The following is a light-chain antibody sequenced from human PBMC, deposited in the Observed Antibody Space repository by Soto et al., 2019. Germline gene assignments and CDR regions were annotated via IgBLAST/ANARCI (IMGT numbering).Light chain of an antibody. Sequence: DIQMTQSPSSLSASVGDRVTITCRASRSISNYLNWYQQKSGKVPRLMIYAASSLHPGVPSRFSGTGTGTAFTLTITSLQPEDSATYYCQQSYSVPRFGPGTRVDLK. CDR3: QQSYSVPR. V-gene: IGKV1-39*01. CDR1: RSISNY. J-gene: IGKJ1*01. CDR2: AAS.